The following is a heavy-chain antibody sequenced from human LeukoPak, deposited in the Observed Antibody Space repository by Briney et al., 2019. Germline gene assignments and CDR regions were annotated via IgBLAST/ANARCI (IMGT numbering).Heavy chain of an antibody. D-gene: IGHD3-10*01. V-gene: IGHV1-69*04. Sequence: ASVKVSCKASGYTFTGYYMHWVRQAPGQGLEWMGRIIPILGIANYAQKFQGRVAITADKSTSTAYMELSSLRSEDTAVYYCARARRGSGSYSDYWGQGTLVTVSS. CDR3: ARARRGSGSYSDY. CDR1: GYTFTGYY. CDR2: IIPILGIA. J-gene: IGHJ4*02.